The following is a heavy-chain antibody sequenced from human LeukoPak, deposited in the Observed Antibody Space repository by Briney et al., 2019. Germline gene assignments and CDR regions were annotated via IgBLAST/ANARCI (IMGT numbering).Heavy chain of an antibody. CDR3: ARYCSGGSCYGMDV. Sequence: ASVKVSCKASGYTFTGYYMHWVRQAPGQGLEWMGWINPNSGGTNYAQKFQGRVTMTRDTSISTAYMELSRLRSDDTAVYYCARYCSGGSCYGMDVWGQGTTVTVSS. V-gene: IGHV1-2*02. J-gene: IGHJ6*02. D-gene: IGHD2-15*01. CDR1: GYTFTGYY. CDR2: INPNSGGT.